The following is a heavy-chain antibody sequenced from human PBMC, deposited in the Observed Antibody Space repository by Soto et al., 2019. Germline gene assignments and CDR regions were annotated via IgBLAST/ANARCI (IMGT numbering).Heavy chain of an antibody. CDR1: GGSFNSYT. J-gene: IGHJ4*02. CDR2: IIPFANIA. D-gene: IGHD3-22*01. CDR3: VRPDIPSRSSGYDYPFDF. Sequence: ASVKVSCKASGGSFNSYTFNWVRQAPGQGLEWMGRIIPFANIANYAQAFQDRVTISADTSATTVYMELRSLKASDTAIYYCVRPDIPSRSSGYDYPFDFWGQGTQVTVSS. V-gene: IGHV1-69*02.